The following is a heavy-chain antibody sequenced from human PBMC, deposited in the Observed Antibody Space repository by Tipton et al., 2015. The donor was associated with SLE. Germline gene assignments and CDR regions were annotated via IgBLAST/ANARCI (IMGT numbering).Heavy chain of an antibody. CDR3: AGGMPSGSYNY. V-gene: IGHV4-59*01. D-gene: IGHD1-26*01. CDR1: GGSISSYY. J-gene: IGHJ4*02. CDR2: IYYSGST. Sequence: TLSLTCTVSGGSISSYYWSWIRQPPGKGLEWIGYIYYSGSTNYNPSLKSRVTISADTSKNQFSLKLSSVTAADTAVYYCAGGMPSGSYNYWGQGTLVTVSS.